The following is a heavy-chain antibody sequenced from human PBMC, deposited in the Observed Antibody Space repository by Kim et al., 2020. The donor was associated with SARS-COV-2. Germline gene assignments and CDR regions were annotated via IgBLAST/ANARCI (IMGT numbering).Heavy chain of an antibody. CDR2: IKHDGREK. CDR3: TRARSGSWRGLDP. Sequence: GGSLRLSCAACGFNFNDYWMTWIRQTPGKGLEWVAGIKHDGREKLYVDSVKGRFTISRDNAKTSPYLQMDSLRAEDTAVYYCTRARSGSWRGLDPWGRG. CDR1: GFNFNDYW. V-gene: IGHV3-7*05. J-gene: IGHJ5*02. D-gene: IGHD5-12*01.